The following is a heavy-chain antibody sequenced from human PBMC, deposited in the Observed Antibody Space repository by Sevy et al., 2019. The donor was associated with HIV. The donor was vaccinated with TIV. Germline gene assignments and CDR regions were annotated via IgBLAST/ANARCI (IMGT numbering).Heavy chain of an antibody. D-gene: IGHD3-10*01. V-gene: IGHV3-7*03. CDR3: ARPSGTMVRGVISY. CDR2: IKQDGSEK. Sequence: GGSLRLSCAASEFTFSSYWMSWVRQAPGKGLEWVANIKQDGSEKYYVDSVKGRFTISRDNAKNSLYLQMNSLRAEDTAVYYCARPSGTMVRGVISYWGQGTLVTVSS. J-gene: IGHJ4*02. CDR1: EFTFSSYW.